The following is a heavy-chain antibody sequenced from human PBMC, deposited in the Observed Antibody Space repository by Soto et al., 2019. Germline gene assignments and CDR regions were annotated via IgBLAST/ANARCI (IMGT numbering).Heavy chain of an antibody. Sequence: QVQPQESGPGLVKPSQTLSLICTVSAGSISSGGFYWSWIRQHPGKGLESIGYIYSSGSTYYNPSLKSRITISIDTSKNQFSLNLNSVTAADTAMYYCARGIFGVGPEYWGQGTLVTVSS. J-gene: IGHJ4*02. D-gene: IGHD3-3*01. CDR3: ARGIFGVGPEY. CDR2: IYSSGST. V-gene: IGHV4-31*03. CDR1: AGSISSGGFY.